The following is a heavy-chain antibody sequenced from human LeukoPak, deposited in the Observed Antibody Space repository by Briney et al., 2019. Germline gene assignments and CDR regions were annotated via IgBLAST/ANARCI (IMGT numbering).Heavy chain of an antibody. CDR1: GGSFSGNY. Sequence: SETLSLTCAVYGGSFSGNYWTWIRQPPGKGLEWIGEINHSGRTNYNPSLKSRVTISVDTSKNQFSLKLSSVTATDTAVYYCARVNYYGSGSYWRDYWGQGTLVTVSS. CDR2: INHSGRT. CDR3: ARVNYYGSGSYWRDY. D-gene: IGHD3-10*01. J-gene: IGHJ4*02. V-gene: IGHV4-34*01.